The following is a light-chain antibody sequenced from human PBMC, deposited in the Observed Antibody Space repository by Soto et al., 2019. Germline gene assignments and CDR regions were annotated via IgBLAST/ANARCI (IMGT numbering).Light chain of an antibody. V-gene: IGKV1-39*01. Sequence: DIQITQSPSSLSASVRDSVTITCRASQNIRNYLNWYQQKPGRAPKILIYAASSLQSGVPSRFSGGRSGTDFTLTITSLQPEDFATYYCQQSYSSPWTFGQGTKVEIK. CDR3: QQSYSSPWT. CDR1: QNIRNY. CDR2: AAS. J-gene: IGKJ1*01.